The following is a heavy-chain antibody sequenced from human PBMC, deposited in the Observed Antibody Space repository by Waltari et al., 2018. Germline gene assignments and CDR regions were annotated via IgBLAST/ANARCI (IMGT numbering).Heavy chain of an antibody. Sequence: QLQLQESGPGLVKPSETLSLTCTVSGGSISSSSYYWGWIRPPPGKGLEWLGSSYYSGRTANNPSLKRRGTIAVDTSKNQFSLKLSSVTAADTAVYYCARVIFGVAFDPWGQGTLVTVSS. D-gene: IGHD3-3*01. CDR2: SYYSGRT. V-gene: IGHV4-39*01. CDR1: GGSISSSSYY. CDR3: ARVIFGVAFDP. J-gene: IGHJ5*02.